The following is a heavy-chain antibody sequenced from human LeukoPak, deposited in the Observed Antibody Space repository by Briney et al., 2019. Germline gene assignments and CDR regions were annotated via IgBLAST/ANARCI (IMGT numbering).Heavy chain of an antibody. J-gene: IGHJ6*03. D-gene: IGHD3-16*02. V-gene: IGHV3-30*02. CDR2: IRYDGSTK. Sequence: GGSLRLSCAASGFIFRNYGMHWVRQAPGKGLGWVAFIRYDGSTKSYAASVKGRFTISRDNSENTLYLQMSSLGPEDTAVYYCAKDVSSGMDVWGKGTTVTVSS. CDR1: GFIFRNYG. CDR3: AKDVSSGMDV.